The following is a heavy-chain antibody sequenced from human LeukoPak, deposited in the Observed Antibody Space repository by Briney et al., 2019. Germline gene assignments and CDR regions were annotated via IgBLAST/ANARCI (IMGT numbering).Heavy chain of an antibody. CDR3: AREEKRTSSLDY. J-gene: IGHJ4*02. CDR2: ISSSSSYI. V-gene: IGHV3-21*01. Sequence: NSGGSLRLSCAASGFTFSSYSMNWVRQAPGKGLEWVSSISSSSSYIYYADSVKGRFTISRDNAKNSLYLQMNSLRAEDTAVYYCAREEKRTSSLDYWGQGTLVTVSS. D-gene: IGHD2-2*01. CDR1: GFTFSSYS.